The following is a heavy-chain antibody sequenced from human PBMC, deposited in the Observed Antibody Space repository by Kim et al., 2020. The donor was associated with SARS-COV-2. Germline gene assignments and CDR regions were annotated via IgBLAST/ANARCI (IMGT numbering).Heavy chain of an antibody. CDR3: ARTPGYNAGNYYDY. J-gene: IGHJ4*02. V-gene: IGHV1-3*01. D-gene: IGHD3-10*01. Sequence: SQKVQGRGTITRDTSASTAYMDLSSLTSDDTAVFYCARTPGYNAGNYYDYWGQGTLVTVSS.